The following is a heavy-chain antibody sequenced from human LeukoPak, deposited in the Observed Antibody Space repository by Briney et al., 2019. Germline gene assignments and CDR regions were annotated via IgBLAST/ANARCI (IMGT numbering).Heavy chain of an antibody. Sequence: GGSLRLSCAASGFVFSDYGMHWVRQAPGKGLEWVAFIRNDGTTKYYTDSVKGRFTISRDNSKNTLYLQMNSLRAEDTAVYYCAKDQPDVGATAWFFDYWGQGTLVTVSS. D-gene: IGHD1-26*01. CDR2: IRNDGTTK. J-gene: IGHJ4*02. CDR3: AKDQPDVGATAWFFDY. CDR1: GFVFSDYG. V-gene: IGHV3-30*02.